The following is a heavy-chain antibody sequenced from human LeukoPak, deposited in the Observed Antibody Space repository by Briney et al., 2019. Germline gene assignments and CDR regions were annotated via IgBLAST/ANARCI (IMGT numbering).Heavy chain of an antibody. D-gene: IGHD5-12*01. CDR3: ARYSGYPDY. J-gene: IGHJ4*02. CDR2: IYYSGST. Sequence: PSETLSLTCTVSGGSISSSSYYWGWLRQPPGKGLEWIGSIYYSGSTYYNPSLKSRVTISVDTSKNQFSLKLSSVTAAGTAVYYCARYSGYPDYWGQGTLVTVSS. CDR1: GGSISSSSYY. V-gene: IGHV4-39*07.